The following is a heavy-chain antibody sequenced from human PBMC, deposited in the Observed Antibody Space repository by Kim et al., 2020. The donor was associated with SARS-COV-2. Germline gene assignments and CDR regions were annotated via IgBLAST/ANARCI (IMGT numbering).Heavy chain of an antibody. D-gene: IGHD3-16*01. J-gene: IGHJ4*02. V-gene: IGHV1-2*02. CDR3: ARELGGGYDY. Sequence: TKFPQNFQGRVTLTRDASINTVYMELPRLQSDDTAIYYCARELGGGYDYWGQGTLVTVSS. CDR2: T.